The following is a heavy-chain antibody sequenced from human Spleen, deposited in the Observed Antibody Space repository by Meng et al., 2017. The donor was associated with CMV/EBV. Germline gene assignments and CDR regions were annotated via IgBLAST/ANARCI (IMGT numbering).Heavy chain of an antibody. Sequence: QVQLVESGGGVVQPGRSLRLSCAASGFTFSSYAMHWVRQAPGKGLEWVAVISYDGSNKYYADSVKGRFTISRDTSKNTVDLQMNSLRTEDTAVYYCAKDDPVFHYWGQGTLVTVSS. CDR1: GFTFSSYA. V-gene: IGHV3-30-3*01. J-gene: IGHJ4*02. CDR2: ISYDGSNK. CDR3: AKDDPVFHY.